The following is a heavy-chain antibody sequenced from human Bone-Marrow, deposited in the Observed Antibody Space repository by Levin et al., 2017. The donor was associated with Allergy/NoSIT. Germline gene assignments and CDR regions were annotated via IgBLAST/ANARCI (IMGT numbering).Heavy chain of an antibody. CDR2: LYYSGGT. CDR1: GDSISSSSYY. CDR3: ARQLVAYDYRVRLTLFWPLYFDY. V-gene: IGHV4-39*01. D-gene: IGHD3-16*01. Sequence: SETLSLTCSVSGDSISSSSYYWSWIRQPPGKGLEWIGSLYYSGGTYYNPSLKSRVATSVDTSKNQFSLRLSSVTAADTAVYYCARQLVAYDYRVRLTLFWPLYFDYWGQGTLVTVSS. J-gene: IGHJ4*02.